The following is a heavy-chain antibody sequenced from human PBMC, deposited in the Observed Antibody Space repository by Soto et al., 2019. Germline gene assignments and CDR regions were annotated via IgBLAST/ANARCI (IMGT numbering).Heavy chain of an antibody. CDR1: GFSFSSHG. V-gene: IGHV3-33*01. CDR3: GRSHAESTKLIDS. J-gene: IGHJ4*02. Sequence: QVQLVESGGGWAQPGRSLRLSWAASGFSFSSHGMHWVRQAPGKGLEGVAIIWSDGNNKYHADSVKGRFTMSRDNSKNTLYLQMNSLRVDDTAVYYCGRSHAESTKLIDSWGQGTLVTVSS. D-gene: IGHD2-8*01. CDR2: IWSDGNNK.